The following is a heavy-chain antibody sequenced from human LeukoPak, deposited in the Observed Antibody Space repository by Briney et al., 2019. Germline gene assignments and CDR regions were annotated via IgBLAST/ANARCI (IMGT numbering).Heavy chain of an antibody. J-gene: IGHJ5*02. Sequence: ASVKVSCKASGYTFTSYDINWVRQATGQGLEWMGWMNPNSGNTGYAQKFQGRVTITRNTSISTAYMELRSLRSDDTAVYYCARDGAYNWFDPWGQGTLVTVSS. V-gene: IGHV1-8*03. D-gene: IGHD4/OR15-4a*01. CDR2: MNPNSGNT. CDR1: GYTFTSYD. CDR3: ARDGAYNWFDP.